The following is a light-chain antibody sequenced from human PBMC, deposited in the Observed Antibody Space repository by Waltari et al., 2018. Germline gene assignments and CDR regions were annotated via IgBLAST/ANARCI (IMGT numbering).Light chain of an antibody. Sequence: DIVLTQSPGTASLSPGERVPLSCRASQSVGSSSLAWYQQKPGQAPRLVIYRASRRATGIPDRFRGSGSGTDFSLTISRLEPEDFAVYYCQQHGTLPATFGQGTKVEIK. CDR3: QQHGTLPAT. J-gene: IGKJ1*01. V-gene: IGKV3-20*01. CDR1: QSVGSSS. CDR2: RAS.